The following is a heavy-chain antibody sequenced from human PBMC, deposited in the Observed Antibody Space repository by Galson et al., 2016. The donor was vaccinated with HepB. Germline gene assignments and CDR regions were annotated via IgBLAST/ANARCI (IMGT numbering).Heavy chain of an antibody. V-gene: IGHV1-3*01. CDR1: GYNFTTYA. Sequence: SVKVSCKASGYNFTTYAMYWVRQAPGQRLEWMGWINAANGDTKYSQKLQGRGNITWDTSANTAYMELSSLRSEDTAVYYCARGHIVATVDYYYYGLDVWGQGTTVTVSS. CDR3: ARGHIVATVDYYYYGLDV. CDR2: INAANGDT. J-gene: IGHJ6*02. D-gene: IGHD5-12*01.